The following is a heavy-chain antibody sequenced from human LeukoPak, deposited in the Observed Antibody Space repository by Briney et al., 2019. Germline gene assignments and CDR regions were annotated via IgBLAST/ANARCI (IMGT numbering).Heavy chain of an antibody. CDR2: IKQDGSEK. CDR3: ARQRGSYSFDY. D-gene: IGHD1-26*01. CDR1: RFTFSNYW. Sequence: PGGSLRLSCAASRFTFSNYWMSWVRQAPGKGLEWVANIKQDGSEKYYVDSVKGRFTMSRDNAKNSLYLQMNSLRAEDTAVYYSARQRGSYSFDYWGQGTLLTVSS. J-gene: IGHJ4*02. V-gene: IGHV3-7*01.